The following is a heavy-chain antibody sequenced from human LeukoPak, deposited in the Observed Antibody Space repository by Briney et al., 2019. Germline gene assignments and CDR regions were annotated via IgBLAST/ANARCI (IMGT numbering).Heavy chain of an antibody. CDR3: AKDTTPDGTGY. J-gene: IGHJ4*02. CDR2: ISWNSGSI. CDR1: GFTFDDYA. Sequence: PGRSLRLSCAASGFTFDDYAMHWVRQAPGKGLEWVSGISWNSGSIGYADSVKGRFTISRDNAKNSLYLQMNSLRAEDTALYYCAKDTTPDGTGYWGQGTLVTVSS. V-gene: IGHV3-9*01. D-gene: IGHD3-10*01.